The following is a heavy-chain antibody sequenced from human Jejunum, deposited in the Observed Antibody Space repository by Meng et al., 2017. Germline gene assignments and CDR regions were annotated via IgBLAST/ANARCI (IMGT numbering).Heavy chain of an antibody. Sequence: QVPLVVSGGGVVQPGTSLRLSCAASGFTFRSYGMHWVRQAPGKGLEWVAVIWFDGSKTYYADSVKGRFTVSRDNSKNTLYLQMNSLRADDTAVYYCARYRSGSSDYWGPGTLVTVSS. CDR1: GFTFRSYG. V-gene: IGHV3-33*01. J-gene: IGHJ4*02. CDR3: ARYRSGSSDY. D-gene: IGHD6-19*01. CDR2: IWFDGSKT.